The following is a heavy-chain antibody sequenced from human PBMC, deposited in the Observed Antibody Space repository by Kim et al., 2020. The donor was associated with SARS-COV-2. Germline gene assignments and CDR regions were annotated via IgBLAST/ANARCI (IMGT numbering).Heavy chain of an antibody. V-gene: IGHV4-31*11. D-gene: IGHD2-8*02. CDR2: IYYDGGS. CDR1: GDSISRGGYY. J-gene: IGHJ4*02. CDR3: TRARTGGESPFDS. Sequence: SETLSLTCGVFGDSISRGGYYWGWVRQPPGKGLEWIGYIYYDGGSFFNPSLKSRVSISPDTTSNQFSLKVTTVSVADTAVYYCTRARTGGESPFDSWGQGSLVTVSS.